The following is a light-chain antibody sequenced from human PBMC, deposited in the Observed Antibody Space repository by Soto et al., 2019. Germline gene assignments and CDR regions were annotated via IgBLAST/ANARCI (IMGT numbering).Light chain of an antibody. CDR2: DVS. CDR1: SSDVGGYNY. CDR3: SSYTSSSTPYV. J-gene: IGLJ1*01. Sequence: QSVLTQPASVSGSPAHSPTISCTGTSSDVGGYNYVSWYQQHPGKAPKLMIYDVSNRPSGVSNRFSGSKSGNTASLTISGLQAEDEADYYCSSYTSSSTPYVFGTGTKVTVL. V-gene: IGLV2-14*01.